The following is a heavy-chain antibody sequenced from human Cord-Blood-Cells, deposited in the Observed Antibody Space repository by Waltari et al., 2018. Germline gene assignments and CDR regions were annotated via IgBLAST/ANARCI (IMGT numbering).Heavy chain of an antibody. V-gene: IGHV1-2*06. Sequence: QVQLVQSGAEVKKPGASVKVSCKASGYTFTGYYMHWVRQAPGQGLEWMGRFNPNGGGTNYAQKFQGRVTMTRDTSISTAYMELSRLRSDDTAVYYCARDRYDFWSGYDAFDIWGQGTMVTVSS. CDR2: FNPNGGGT. CDR3: ARDRYDFWSGYDAFDI. CDR1: GYTFTGYY. J-gene: IGHJ3*02. D-gene: IGHD3-3*01.